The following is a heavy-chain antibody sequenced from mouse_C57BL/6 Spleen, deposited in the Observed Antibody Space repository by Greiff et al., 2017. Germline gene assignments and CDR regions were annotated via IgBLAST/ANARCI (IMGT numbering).Heavy chain of an antibody. Sequence: EVQLQQSGAELVKPGASVKLSCTASGFNIKDYYLHWVKQRTEQGLEWIGRIDPEDGETKSAPKFQGKATITADTSSNTAYLQLSSLTSEDTAVYYCARGIYDGYSYYFDYWGQGTTLTVSS. J-gene: IGHJ2*01. CDR2: IDPEDGET. CDR1: GFNIKDYY. D-gene: IGHD2-3*01. V-gene: IGHV14-2*01. CDR3: ARGIYDGYSYYFDY.